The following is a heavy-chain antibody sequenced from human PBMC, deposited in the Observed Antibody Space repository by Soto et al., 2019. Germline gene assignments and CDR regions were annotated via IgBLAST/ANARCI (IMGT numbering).Heavy chain of an antibody. Sequence: SETQSLTCTVSGGSISSGNYYWSWIPKPPGKAWEWIGYIYYSGSTNYNPSLKSRVTISVDTSKNQFSLKLSSVTAADTAVYYCARDGYSSSWYTQRYYYYGMDVWGQGTTVTVSS. D-gene: IGHD6-13*01. CDR3: ARDGYSSSWYTQRYYYYGMDV. CDR2: IYYSGST. CDR1: GGSISSGNYY. J-gene: IGHJ6*02. V-gene: IGHV4-61*01.